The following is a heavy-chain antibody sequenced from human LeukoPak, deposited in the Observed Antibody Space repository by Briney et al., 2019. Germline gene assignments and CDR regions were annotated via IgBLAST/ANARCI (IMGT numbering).Heavy chain of an antibody. CDR3: ARVDGIAVAPDDAFDV. J-gene: IGHJ3*01. Sequence: GRSLRLSCVASGFTLSTYWMSWVRQAPGKGLEWVASIKQDGSEKYYVDSVKGRFDISRDNAKNSLYLQMNSLGVEDTAVYYCARVDGIAVAPDDAFDVWGQGTMVTVSS. D-gene: IGHD6-19*01. CDR2: IKQDGSEK. CDR1: GFTLSTYW. V-gene: IGHV3-7*03.